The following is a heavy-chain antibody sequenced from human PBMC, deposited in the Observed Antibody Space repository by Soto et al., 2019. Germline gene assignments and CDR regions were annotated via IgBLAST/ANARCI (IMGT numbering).Heavy chain of an antibody. CDR1: GYTFTTYP. Sequence: ASVKVSCKASGYTFTTYPIHWVRQAPGQRLEWMGRINAVNGKAKYSQNFQDRVTITRDTSATTAYMELSSLRSEDTAVYYCARGVFNNYVWFDPWGQGTLVTVSS. CDR3: ARGVFNNYVWFDP. V-gene: IGHV1-3*01. D-gene: IGHD4-4*01. J-gene: IGHJ5*02. CDR2: INAVNGKA.